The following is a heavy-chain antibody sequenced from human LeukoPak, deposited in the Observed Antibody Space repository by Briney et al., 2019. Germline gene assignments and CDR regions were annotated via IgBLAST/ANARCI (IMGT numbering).Heavy chain of an antibody. Sequence: PGGSLRLSCAASGFTFSNYWMSWVRQAPGKGLEWVANIKQDGSEKYYVDSVKGRFTISRDNSKNTLYLQMNSLRAEDTAVYYCAKVPTAMVTPGLYWGQGTLVTVSS. CDR2: IKQDGSEK. D-gene: IGHD5-18*01. J-gene: IGHJ4*02. CDR1: GFTFSNYW. CDR3: AKVPTAMVTPGLY. V-gene: IGHV3-7*01.